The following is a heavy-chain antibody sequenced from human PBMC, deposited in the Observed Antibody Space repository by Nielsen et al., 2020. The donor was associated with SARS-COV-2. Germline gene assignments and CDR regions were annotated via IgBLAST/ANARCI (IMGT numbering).Heavy chain of an antibody. CDR2: INWNGGST. CDR3: ARVGGYGLLWFGELLS. CDR1: GFTFDAYG. V-gene: IGHV3-20*01. Sequence: GESLKISCAASGFTFDAYGMSWVRQAPGKGLEWVSGINWNGGSTGYADSVKGRFTISRDNAKNSLYLQMNSLRAEDTALYHCARVGGYGLLWFGELLSWGQGTLVTVSS. J-gene: IGHJ5*02. D-gene: IGHD3-10*01.